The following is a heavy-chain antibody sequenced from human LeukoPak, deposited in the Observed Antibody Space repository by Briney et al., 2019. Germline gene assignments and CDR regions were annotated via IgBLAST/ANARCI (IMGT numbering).Heavy chain of an antibody. CDR3: ARGPRFDP. J-gene: IGHJ5*02. V-gene: IGHV4-34*01. CDR2: INHRGIT. CDR1: DGSFSGYY. Sequence: SETLSLTCAVYDGSFSGYYWSWICQPPGKGLEWIGEINHRGITNYNPSLKSRVTISLDTSKNQFPLNLSSVTAADTAVYYCARGPRFDPWGQGTLVTVSS.